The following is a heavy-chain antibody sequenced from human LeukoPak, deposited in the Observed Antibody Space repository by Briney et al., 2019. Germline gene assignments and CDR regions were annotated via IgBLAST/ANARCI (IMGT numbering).Heavy chain of an antibody. CDR2: FDPEDGET. D-gene: IGHD3-22*01. CDR3: ATVSRYSLHHKYYDSSGYQYYFDY. Sequence: GASVKVSCKVSGYTLTELSMHWVRQAPGKGLEWMGGFDPEDGETIYAQKFQGRVTMTEDTSTDTAYMELSSLRSEDTAVYYCATVSRYSLHHKYYDSSGYQYYFDYWGQGTLVTVSS. V-gene: IGHV1-24*01. J-gene: IGHJ4*02. CDR1: GYTLTELS.